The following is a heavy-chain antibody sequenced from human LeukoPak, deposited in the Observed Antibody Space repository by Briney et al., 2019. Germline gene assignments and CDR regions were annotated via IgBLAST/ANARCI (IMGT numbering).Heavy chain of an antibody. CDR2: IGGSGDST. Sequence: GGSLRLSCAASGFTFSSYAMGWVRQAPGKGLEWVSGIGGSGDSTYYADSVKGRFTISRDNAKNSLYLQMNSLRAEDTAVYYCARGSYPFDYWGQGTLVTVSS. CDR3: ARGSYPFDY. J-gene: IGHJ4*02. V-gene: IGHV3-23*01. CDR1: GFTFSSYA. D-gene: IGHD1-26*01.